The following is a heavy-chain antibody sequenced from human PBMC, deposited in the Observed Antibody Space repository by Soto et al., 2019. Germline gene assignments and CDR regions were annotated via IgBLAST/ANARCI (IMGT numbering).Heavy chain of an antibody. Sequence: PSATLSITCTVSGGSISGHYWIWIRQPPGEGMEWIGYIFYSGSTTYNNNPSLKSRVSISVDTSKNQFYLRLSSVTAADTAVYYCARVGSSGWSPDYWGQGTLVTVS. CDR2: IFYSGSTTY. V-gene: IGHV4-59*11. D-gene: IGHD6-19*01. CDR3: ARVGSSGWSPDY. CDR1: GGSISGHY. J-gene: IGHJ4*02.